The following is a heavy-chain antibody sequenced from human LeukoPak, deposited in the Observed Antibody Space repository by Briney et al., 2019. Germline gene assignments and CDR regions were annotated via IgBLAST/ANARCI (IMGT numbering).Heavy chain of an antibody. Sequence: WETLSLTCTVSGGSISTSSFYWGWIRQPPGKGLEWIGSIHYSGGTYYNPSLKSGVTISVDTSKNQFSLKVSSVTAADTAVYYCARYSGYATYWGQGTLVSVSS. V-gene: IGHV4-39*01. J-gene: IGHJ4*02. CDR1: GGSISTSSFY. CDR3: ARYSGYATY. CDR2: IHYSGGT. D-gene: IGHD5-12*01.